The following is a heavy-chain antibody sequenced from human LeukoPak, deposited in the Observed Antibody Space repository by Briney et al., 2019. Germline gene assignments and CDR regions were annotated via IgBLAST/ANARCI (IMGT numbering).Heavy chain of an antibody. V-gene: IGHV3-23*01. J-gene: IGHJ4*02. CDR1: GFTFSSYA. Sequence: GGSLRLTCAASGFTFSSYAMSWVRQAPGKGLEWVSAISGSGGSTYYADSVKGRFTISRDNSKNTLYLQMNSLRAEDTAVYYCAKSRYCSSTSCYLFDYWGQGTLVTVSS. D-gene: IGHD2-2*01. CDR3: AKSRYCSSTSCYLFDY. CDR2: ISGSGGST.